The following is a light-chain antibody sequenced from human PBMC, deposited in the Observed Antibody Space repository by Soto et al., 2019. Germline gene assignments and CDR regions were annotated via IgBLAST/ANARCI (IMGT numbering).Light chain of an antibody. Sequence: QSVLTQPPSVSGSPGQSVTISCTGTSSDVGSYNRVSWYQQPPGTAPKLMIYEVSNRPSGVPDRFSGSKSGNTASLTISGLQPEDEADYYCNSYTSSNTYVFGTGTKGDRP. CDR2: EVS. CDR1: SSDVGSYNR. CDR3: NSYTSSNTYV. J-gene: IGLJ1*01. V-gene: IGLV2-18*02.